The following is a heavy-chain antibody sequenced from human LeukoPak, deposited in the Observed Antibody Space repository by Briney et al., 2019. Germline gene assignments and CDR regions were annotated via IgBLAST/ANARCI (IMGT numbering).Heavy chain of an antibody. J-gene: IGHJ3*02. Sequence: GGSLRLSCAASGFTFSSYGMSWVRQAPGKGLEWVSAISGSGGSTYYADSLNGRFTISRDNDKNSLYLQMNSLRAEDTAFYYCAKADTAMITLMAFDIWGQGTMVTVSS. V-gene: IGHV3-23*01. CDR3: AKADTAMITLMAFDI. CDR2: ISGSGGST. CDR1: GFTFSSYG. D-gene: IGHD5-18*01.